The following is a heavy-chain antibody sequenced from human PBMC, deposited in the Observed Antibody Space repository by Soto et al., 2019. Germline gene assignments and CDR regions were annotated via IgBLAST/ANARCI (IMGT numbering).Heavy chain of an antibody. D-gene: IGHD6-19*01. Sequence: VQLVESGGGVVQPGRSLRLSCAASGFTFSDYAMHWVRQAPGKGLEWVAVVSHDGSSTHYADSVKGRFTISGDSSKNTVSLEMTSLRAQDTAVYYGAKGGRQWLVTSDFNYWGQGALVTVSS. J-gene: IGHJ4*02. CDR2: VSHDGSST. CDR1: GFTFSDYA. CDR3: AKGGRQWLVTSDFNY. V-gene: IGHV3-30*18.